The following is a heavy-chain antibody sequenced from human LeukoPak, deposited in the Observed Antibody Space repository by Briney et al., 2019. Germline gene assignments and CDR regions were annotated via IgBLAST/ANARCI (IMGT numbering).Heavy chain of an antibody. CDR1: GFIFTNFP. Sequence: GGSLRLSCAASGFIFTNFPLRWVRQTPDMGLECVAIMSIDGNTKYYADSVRGRFTVSRDNSKNTVYLQMNSLRVEDTAVYYCVRDPIHGYPDYFDSWGQGTLVTVSS. J-gene: IGHJ4*02. CDR2: MSIDGNTK. CDR3: VRDPIHGYPDYFDS. V-gene: IGHV3-30-3*01. D-gene: IGHD2-15*01.